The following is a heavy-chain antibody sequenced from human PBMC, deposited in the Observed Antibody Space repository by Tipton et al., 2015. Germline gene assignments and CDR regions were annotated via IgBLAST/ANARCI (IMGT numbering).Heavy chain of an antibody. D-gene: IGHD3-9*01. CDR1: GGSITSSTYY. CDR2: FFYSGST. V-gene: IGHV4-39*01. Sequence: GLVKPSDTLSLTCAVSGGSITSSTYYWGWIRQPPGKGLEWIGSFFYSGSTYYNPSLKSLVTISADTSKNQFSLKLTSVTAADTAVYYCACQDYDSLTRDYQTVDYWGQGTLVTVSS. J-gene: IGHJ4*02. CDR3: ACQDYDSLTRDYQTVDY.